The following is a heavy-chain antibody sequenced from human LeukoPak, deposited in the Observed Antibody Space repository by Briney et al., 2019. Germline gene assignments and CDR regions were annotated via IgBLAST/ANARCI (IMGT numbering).Heavy chain of an antibody. J-gene: IGHJ3*02. CDR2: IKQDGSGK. Sequence: GGSLRLSCAASGFSFSSYEMNWVRQAPGKGLEWVANIKQDGSGKYYVDSVKGRFTISRDNAKNSLYLQMNSLRAEDTAVYYCARDRGAFDIWGQGTMVTVSS. CDR1: GFSFSSYE. V-gene: IGHV3-7*01. CDR3: ARDRGAFDI.